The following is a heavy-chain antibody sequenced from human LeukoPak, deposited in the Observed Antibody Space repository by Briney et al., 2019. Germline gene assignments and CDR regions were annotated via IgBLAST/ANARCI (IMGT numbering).Heavy chain of an antibody. CDR2: ISYDGSNK. D-gene: IGHD2-21*02. J-gene: IGHJ3*02. CDR1: GFTFSSYA. Sequence: GRSLRLSCAASGFTFSSYAMHWVRQAPGKGLEWVAVISYDGSNKYYADSVKGRFTISRDNSKNTLYLQMNSLRAEDTAVYYCARECGGDCYGAFDIWGQGTMVTVSS. V-gene: IGHV3-30-3*01. CDR3: ARECGGDCYGAFDI.